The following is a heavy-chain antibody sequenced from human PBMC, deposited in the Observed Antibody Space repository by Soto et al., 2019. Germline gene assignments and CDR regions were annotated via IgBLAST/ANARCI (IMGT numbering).Heavy chain of an antibody. CDR1: GFTFSSYS. CDR3: ARSTTREIFTVKHPKDVLDI. D-gene: IGHD4-17*01. V-gene: IGHV3-48*01. CDR2: ISSSSSTI. Sequence: GGSLRLSCAASGFTFSSYSMNWVRQAPGKGLEWVSYISSSSSTIYYADSVKGRFTISRDNAKNSLYLQMNSLRAEDTAVYYCARSTTREIFTVKHPKDVLDIWGQGTMVTVSS. J-gene: IGHJ3*02.